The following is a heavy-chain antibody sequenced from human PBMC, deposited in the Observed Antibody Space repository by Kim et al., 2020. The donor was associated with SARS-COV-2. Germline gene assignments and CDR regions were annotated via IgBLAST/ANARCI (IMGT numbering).Heavy chain of an antibody. CDR1: GFTFSSYA. V-gene: IGHV3-23*01. Sequence: GGSLRLSCAASGFTFSSYAMSWVGQAPGKGLEWVSAISGSGGSTYYADSVKGRFTISRDNSKNTLYLQMNSLRAEDTAVYYCAKAKPAFSSGYPYYFDYWGQGTLVTVSS. CDR3: AKAKPAFSSGYPYYFDY. D-gene: IGHD3-22*01. CDR2: ISGSGGST. J-gene: IGHJ4*02.